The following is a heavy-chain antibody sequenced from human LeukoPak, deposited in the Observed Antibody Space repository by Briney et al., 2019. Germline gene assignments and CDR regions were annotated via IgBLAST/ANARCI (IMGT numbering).Heavy chain of an antibody. Sequence: GGSLRLSCAASGFTFSSYAMHWVRQAPGKGLEYVSAISSNGGSTYYANSVKGRFTISRDNSKNTLYLQMNSLRAEDTAVYYCARPMDTAMVTLWYFDLWGRGTLVTVSS. J-gene: IGHJ2*01. D-gene: IGHD5-18*01. CDR1: GFTFSSYA. V-gene: IGHV3-64*01. CDR2: ISSNGGST. CDR3: ARPMDTAMVTLWYFDL.